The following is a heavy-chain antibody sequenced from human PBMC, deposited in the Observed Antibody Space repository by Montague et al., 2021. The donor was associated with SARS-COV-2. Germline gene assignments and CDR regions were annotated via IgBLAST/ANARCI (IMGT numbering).Heavy chain of an antibody. V-gene: IGHV4-39*07. CDR2: IYYSGXT. Sequence: SETLSLTCTVSGGSISSSSYYWGWIRQPPGKGLEWIGSIYYSGXTXYXXXXKXRVTISVDTSKNQFSLKLSSVTAADTAVYYCARVGRQQLVRLSGMDVWGQGTTVPVSS. CDR1: GGSISSSSYY. D-gene: IGHD6-13*01. CDR3: ARVGRQQLVRLSGMDV. J-gene: IGHJ6*02.